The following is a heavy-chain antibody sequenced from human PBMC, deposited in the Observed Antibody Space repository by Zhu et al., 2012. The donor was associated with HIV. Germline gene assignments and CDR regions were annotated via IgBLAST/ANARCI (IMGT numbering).Heavy chain of an antibody. CDR2: IYHSGTT. CDR3: ARGGYYYDSLGAFDL. J-gene: IGHJ3*01. V-gene: IGHV4-38-2*02. Sequence: QVQLQESGPGSVKPSKTLSLTCSISDYSMRSGYYWGWIRQPPGKDLEWIGSIYHSGTTYYNPSLKSRVTILVDMSEKEFSLKLTSVTAADTAVYYCARGGYYYDSLGAFDLWGQGTTVTVSS. CDR1: DYSMRSGYY. D-gene: IGHD3-22*01.